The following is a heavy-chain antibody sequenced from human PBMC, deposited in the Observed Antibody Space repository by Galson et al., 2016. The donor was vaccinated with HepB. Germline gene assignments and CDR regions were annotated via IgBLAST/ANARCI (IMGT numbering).Heavy chain of an antibody. CDR2: ISGAGGST. CDR1: GFSFSYYA. J-gene: IGHJ4*02. D-gene: IGHD3-9*01. Sequence: SLRLSCAASGFSFSYYAMTWVRQAPGKGLEWVSSISGAGGSTNYADSVKGRFTIARDNSKKTLFLQMNSLRAEDTAVYYCARENTLTGYYSTWFDYWGQGTLVTVSS. CDR3: ARENTLTGYYSTWFDY. V-gene: IGHV3-23*01.